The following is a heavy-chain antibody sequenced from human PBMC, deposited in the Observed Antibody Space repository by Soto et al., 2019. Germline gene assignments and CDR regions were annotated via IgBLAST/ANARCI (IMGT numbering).Heavy chain of an antibody. Sequence: ASVKVSCKASVGTFSSYAISWVRQAPGQGLEWMGGIIPIFGTANYAQKFQGRVTITADKSTSTAYMELSSLRSEDTAVYYCARALAAAALYYYYGMDVWGQGTTVTVSS. J-gene: IGHJ6*02. CDR2: IIPIFGTA. CDR3: ARALAAAALYYYYGMDV. V-gene: IGHV1-69*06. D-gene: IGHD6-13*01. CDR1: VGTFSSYA.